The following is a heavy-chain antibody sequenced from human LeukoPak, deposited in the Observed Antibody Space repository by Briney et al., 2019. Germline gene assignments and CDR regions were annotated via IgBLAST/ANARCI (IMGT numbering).Heavy chain of an antibody. J-gene: IGHJ4*02. D-gene: IGHD2-8*01. CDR3: ARTVILYHRYYFDY. V-gene: IGHV3-21*01. Sequence: GGSLRLSCAASGFTFSSYSMNWVRQAPGKGLEWVSSISSSSSYIYYADSVKGRFTISRDNAKNSLYLQMNSLRAEDTAVYYCARTVILYHRYYFDYWGQGTLVTVSS. CDR2: ISSSSSYI. CDR1: GFTFSSYS.